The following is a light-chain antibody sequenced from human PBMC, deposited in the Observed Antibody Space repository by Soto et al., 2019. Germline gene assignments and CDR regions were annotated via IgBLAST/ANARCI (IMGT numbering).Light chain of an antibody. CDR3: QQYGSSPLT. Sequence: EIVLTQSPGTLSLSPGERATLSCRASQSVSSSYLAWYQQKPGQAPRLLIYGASSRATGIPDRFSGSGSGTYSTLTISRLEHDDFAEYSCQQYGSSPLTFGRGTKVEIK. CDR1: QSVSSSY. V-gene: IGKV3-20*01. J-gene: IGKJ4*01. CDR2: GAS.